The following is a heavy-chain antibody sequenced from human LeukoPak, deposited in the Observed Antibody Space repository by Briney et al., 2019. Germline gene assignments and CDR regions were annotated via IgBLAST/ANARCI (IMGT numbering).Heavy chain of an antibody. V-gene: IGHV3-7*01. CDR3: ARRTNHLAFDY. D-gene: IGHD2-8*01. CDR1: GFTFSSSW. CDR2: IKEDGSDK. J-gene: IGHJ4*02. Sequence: GGSLRLSCAASGFTFSSSWMSWVRHVPGKGLEWVANIKEDGSDKYYVDSVKGRFTIFRDNAKNSLSLQMNGLRAGDTAVYYCARRTNHLAFDYWGLGTLVTVSS.